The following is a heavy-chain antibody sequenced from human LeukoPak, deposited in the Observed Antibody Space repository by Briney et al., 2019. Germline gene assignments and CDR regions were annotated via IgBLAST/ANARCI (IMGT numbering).Heavy chain of an antibody. D-gene: IGHD6-6*01. Sequence: ASVKLSCKASGYTFTGYYMHWVRQAPGPGLEWMGWIDPNSGGTNYAQKFQGRVTMTRDTSISTAYMELSRLRSDDTAVYYCARGGSARSFTGSSSPTDYWGQGTLVTVSS. CDR1: GYTFTGYY. CDR2: IDPNSGGT. J-gene: IGHJ4*02. V-gene: IGHV1-2*02. CDR3: ARGGSARSFTGSSSPTDY.